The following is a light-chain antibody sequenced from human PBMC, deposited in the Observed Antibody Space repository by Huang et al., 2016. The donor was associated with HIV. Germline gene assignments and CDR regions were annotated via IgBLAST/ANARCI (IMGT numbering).Light chain of an antibody. CDR2: GAS. CDR3: QQYGSALKWT. V-gene: IGKV3-20*01. J-gene: IGKJ1*01. Sequence: ESVLTQSPGTLSLSPGERATLSCRASQSVGSSFLAWYQQKLGQAPRLLIYGASNRATGIPDRCSGSGSGTDFTLTINRLEPGDSAVYYCQQYGSALKWTFGQGTKVEI. CDR1: QSVGSSF.